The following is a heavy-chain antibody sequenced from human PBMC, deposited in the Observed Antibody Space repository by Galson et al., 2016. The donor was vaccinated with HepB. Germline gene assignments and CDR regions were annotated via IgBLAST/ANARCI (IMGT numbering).Heavy chain of an antibody. CDR1: GGSINNGNYY. J-gene: IGHJ4*02. CDR3: ARVTVSSGWSIDY. D-gene: IGHD6-19*01. CDR2: IYGSGNT. Sequence: TLSLTCTVSGGSINNGNYYWSWIRQPAGKGLEWIGRIYGSGNTSNNPSLKSRVTMPVDTSKNRFSLRLTSVTAADTAVYYCARVTVSSGWSIDYWGQGTLVTVSS. V-gene: IGHV4-61*02.